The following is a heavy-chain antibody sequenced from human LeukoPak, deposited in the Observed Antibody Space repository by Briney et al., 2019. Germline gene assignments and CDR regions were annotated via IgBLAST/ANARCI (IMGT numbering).Heavy chain of an antibody. V-gene: IGHV3-30*18. J-gene: IGHJ4*02. CDR1: GFTFGIYA. CDR3: AKGEAYCGGDCYPD. D-gene: IGHD2-21*02. Sequence: GGTLRLSCAASGFTFGIYAMSWVRQAPGKGLEWVAVISYDGSNKYYADSVKGRFTISRDNSKNTLYLQMNSLRAEDTAVYYCAKGEAYCGGDCYPDWDQGTLVTVSS. CDR2: ISYDGSNK.